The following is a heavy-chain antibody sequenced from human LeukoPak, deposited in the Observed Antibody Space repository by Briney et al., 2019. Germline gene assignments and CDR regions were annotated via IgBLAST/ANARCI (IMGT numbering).Heavy chain of an antibody. Sequence: KTSETLSLXCSVSGDSISRSDSYWDWIRQPPGKGLEWIGTIYYSGRTYYSPSLKSRVTMSVDTPNNQFSLNLRSVTAADTAVYYCARRRYYDGSGYLEWGQGTLLSVSS. V-gene: IGHV4-39*01. CDR3: ARRRYYDGSGYLE. D-gene: IGHD3-22*01. CDR2: IYYSGRT. J-gene: IGHJ1*01. CDR1: GDSISRSDSY.